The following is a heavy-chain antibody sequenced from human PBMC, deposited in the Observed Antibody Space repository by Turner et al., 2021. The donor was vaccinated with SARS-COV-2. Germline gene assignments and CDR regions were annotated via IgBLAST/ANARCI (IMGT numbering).Heavy chain of an antibody. V-gene: IGHV4-39*01. CDR2: NYYGGST. Sequence: QLQLQESGPELVKPSETLSLPGPVSVASISSSSYYWGWFRQPPGKGLEWIGRNYYGGSTYCNPSFKSRVTISGDTSKNQFSLKLSSVTAADTAVYYCARLPVGYYGSGSYYHYGMDVWGQGTTVTVSS. J-gene: IGHJ6*02. CDR1: VASISSSSYY. CDR3: ARLPVGYYGSGSYYHYGMDV. D-gene: IGHD3-10*01.